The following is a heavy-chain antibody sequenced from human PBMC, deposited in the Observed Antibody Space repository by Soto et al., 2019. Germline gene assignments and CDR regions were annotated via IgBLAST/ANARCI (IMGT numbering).Heavy chain of an antibody. CDR2: VYYNGNT. Sequence: QLQESGPGLVKPSETLSLTCSASGGSISSYYWSWIRQSSGSGLEWIAYVYYNGNTNYNPSLRSRATISLDTSNKQVSLKLTSVTAADTAVYYCAREGTGIDAFDIWGQGTMVTVSS. J-gene: IGHJ3*02. CDR1: GGSISSYY. V-gene: IGHV4-59*01. CDR3: AREGTGIDAFDI.